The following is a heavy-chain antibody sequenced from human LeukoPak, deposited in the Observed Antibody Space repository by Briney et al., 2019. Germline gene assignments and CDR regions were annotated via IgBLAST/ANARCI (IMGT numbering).Heavy chain of an antibody. Sequence: GESLKISCKVSGYSFTSYCIAWVRQMPGKGLEWMGIIYPVDSGPTYSPSFQAQVTISVDKSINTAYLQWSSLQASDTAMYYCGMSGDRVPLQDDVFDVWGQGTMVTVST. J-gene: IGHJ3*01. CDR2: IYPVDSGP. D-gene: IGHD1-26*01. CDR1: GYSFTSYC. CDR3: GMSGDRVPLQDDVFDV. V-gene: IGHV5-51*01.